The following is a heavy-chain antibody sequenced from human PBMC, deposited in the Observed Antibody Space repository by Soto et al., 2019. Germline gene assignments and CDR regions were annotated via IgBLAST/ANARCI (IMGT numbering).Heavy chain of an antibody. Sequence: QVQLVQSGAEVKKPGASVKVSCKASGYTFTSYGFSWVRQAPGQGLEWMGWMSAYNGNTNYAQKFHGRVTMTTDTATSPAYMDLRSLKSDDTAAYYCAREGQLGYWGQGTLVTVSS. CDR1: GYTFTSYG. J-gene: IGHJ4*02. V-gene: IGHV1-18*01. CDR2: MSAYNGNT. D-gene: IGHD6-6*01. CDR3: AREGQLGY.